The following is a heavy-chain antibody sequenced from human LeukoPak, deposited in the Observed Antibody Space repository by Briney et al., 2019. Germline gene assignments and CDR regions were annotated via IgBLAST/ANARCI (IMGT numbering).Heavy chain of an antibody. V-gene: IGHV3-7*01. D-gene: IGHD5-12*01. CDR3: ARGILRGYGPDY. CDR1: GFTFNRDW. Sequence: GGSLRLSCAASGFTFNRDWTAWVRQAPGKGLEWVANIKEDGSEKNYVDSVKGRFTISRDNAENSVYLQMNDLRAEDTAIYYCARGILRGYGPDYWGQGTLVTVSS. J-gene: IGHJ4*02. CDR2: IKEDGSEK.